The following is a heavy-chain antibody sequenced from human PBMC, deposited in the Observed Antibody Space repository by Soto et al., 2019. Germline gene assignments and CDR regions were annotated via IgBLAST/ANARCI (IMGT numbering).Heavy chain of an antibody. CDR1: GFTFSSYA. J-gene: IGHJ1*01. V-gene: IGHV3-23*01. D-gene: IGHD6-19*01. Sequence: GGSLRLSCAASGFTFSSYAMSWVRQAPGKGLEWVSAISGSGGSAYYADSVKGRFTISRDNSKNTLYLQMNSLRAEDTAVYYCATCIAVAALYFQHWGQGTLVTVSS. CDR2: ISGSGGSA. CDR3: ATCIAVAALYFQH.